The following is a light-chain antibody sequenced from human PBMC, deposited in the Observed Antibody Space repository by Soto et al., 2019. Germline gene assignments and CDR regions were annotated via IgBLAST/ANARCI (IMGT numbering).Light chain of an antibody. CDR2: EDN. Sequence: NFMLTQPHSVSESPGKTVTISCTRSSGSIASGYVQWYQQRPGTAPTTVIYEDNQRPSGVPDRFSASIDSSSNSASLTISGLKTEDEADYYCQSYDTTNPWVFGGGTQLTVL. CDR1: SGSIASGY. CDR3: QSYDTTNPWV. V-gene: IGLV6-57*04. J-gene: IGLJ7*01.